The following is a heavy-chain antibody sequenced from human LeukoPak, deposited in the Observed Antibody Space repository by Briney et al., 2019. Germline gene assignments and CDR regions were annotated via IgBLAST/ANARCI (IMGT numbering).Heavy chain of an antibody. CDR2: IYPGDSDT. J-gene: IGHJ3*02. CDR3: ARPKAGYSSSWNAFDI. D-gene: IGHD6-13*01. CDR1: GYSFTSYW. Sequence: GESLKISCKGSGYSFTSYWIGWVRQMPGKGLEWMGTIYPGDSDTRYSPSFQGQVTISADKSISTAYLQWSSLKASDTAMYYCARPKAGYSSSWNAFDIWGQGTMVTVSS. V-gene: IGHV5-51*01.